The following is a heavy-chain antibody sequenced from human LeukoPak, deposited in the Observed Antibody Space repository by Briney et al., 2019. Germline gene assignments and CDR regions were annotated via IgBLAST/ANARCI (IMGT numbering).Heavy chain of an antibody. J-gene: IGHJ3*02. CDR3: ARHSSGEEHAFDI. CDR2: IYYSGST. Sequence: SETLSLTCTVSGGSISSGSYYWSWIRQPPGKGLEWIGYIYYSGSTNYNPSLKSRVTISVDTSKNQFSLKLSSVTAADTAVYYCARHSSGEEHAFDIWGQGTMVTVSS. V-gene: IGHV4-61*01. CDR1: GGSISSGSYY. D-gene: IGHD6-19*01.